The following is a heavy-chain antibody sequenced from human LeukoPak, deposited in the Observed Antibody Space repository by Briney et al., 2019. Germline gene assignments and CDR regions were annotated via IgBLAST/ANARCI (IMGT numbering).Heavy chain of an antibody. D-gene: IGHD2-21*01. V-gene: IGHV3-7*01. CDR3: ATGEGH. CDR2: IKQDGSAK. Sequence: GGSLRLSCSASGFIFSSDWMKWVRQAPGKGLEWVATIKQDGSAKYYVDSVKGRFTISRDNAKKTLCLEMNTLRAEDTAVYYCATGEGHWGQGTLVTVSS. J-gene: IGHJ4*02. CDR1: GFIFSSDW.